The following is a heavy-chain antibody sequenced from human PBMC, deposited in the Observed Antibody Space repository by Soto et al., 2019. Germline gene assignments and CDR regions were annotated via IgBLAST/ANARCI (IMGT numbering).Heavy chain of an antibody. CDR1: GLTFNGYW. J-gene: IGHJ5*02. CDR3: XREFCSGGNCYTYYFDP. Sequence: GGSLRLSCAASGLTFNGYWMHWVRHAPGKGLVWVSHINTDGSNTNYADSVKGRFTISRDNAKSTLFLQMNSLRDEDTAVYYCXREFCSGGNCYTYYFDPWGQGIPVTVSS. CDR2: INTDGSNT. V-gene: IGHV3-74*01. D-gene: IGHD2-15*01.